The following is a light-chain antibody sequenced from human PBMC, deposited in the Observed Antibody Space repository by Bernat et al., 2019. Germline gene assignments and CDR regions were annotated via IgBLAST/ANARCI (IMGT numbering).Light chain of an antibody. V-gene: IGLV2-14*03. Sequence: QSALTQPASVSGSPGQSITLSCTGISSDVGAYNYVAWCQQHPGRDPKLMVFDVSNRPSGVSDRFSGSKSGNTASLTISGLRPEDEADYYCCSVSTTSTPVVFGGGTKLSVL. CDR1: SSDVGAYNY. CDR2: DVS. J-gene: IGLJ3*02. CDR3: CSVSTTSTPVV.